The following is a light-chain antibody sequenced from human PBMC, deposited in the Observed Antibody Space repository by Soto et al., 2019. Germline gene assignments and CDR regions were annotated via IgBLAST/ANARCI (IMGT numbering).Light chain of an antibody. V-gene: IGKV3-15*01. CDR2: GAS. Sequence: ETVMTQSPVTLSVSPGDTATLSCRASQRVSSHLAWYQQKPGQAPRLLIYGASTRATDMPGRFSGRGSGTEFTLTISSLQSEDFAVYYCQQYKKWPRTFGQGTKVDIK. CDR1: QRVSSH. CDR3: QQYKKWPRT. J-gene: IGKJ1*01.